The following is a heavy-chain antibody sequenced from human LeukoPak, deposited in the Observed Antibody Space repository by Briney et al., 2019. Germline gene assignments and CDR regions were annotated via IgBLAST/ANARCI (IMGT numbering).Heavy chain of an antibody. CDR1: GGSFSGYY. Sequence: SETLSLTCAVYGGSFSGYYWSWIRQPPGKGLEWIGEINHSGSTNYNPSLTSRVTISVDTSKDQFSLKLSSVTAADTAVYYCARGNIGYCSSTSCYVWFDPWGQGTLVTVSS. CDR3: ARGNIGYCSSTSCYVWFDP. V-gene: IGHV4-34*01. J-gene: IGHJ5*02. CDR2: INHSGST. D-gene: IGHD2-2*01.